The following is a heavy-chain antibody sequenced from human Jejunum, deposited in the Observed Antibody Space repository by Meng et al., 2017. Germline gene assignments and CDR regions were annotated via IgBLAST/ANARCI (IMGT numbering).Heavy chain of an antibody. V-gene: IGHV3-74*01. CDR1: GFTFSSYW. CDR2: INNDGSST. J-gene: IGHJ4*02. CDR3: ATDLWGY. Sequence: VQVVGAGGGLVQPGGSLRLSCAASGFTFSSYWMNWVLQAPGKGLVWVARINNDGSSTNYADSVKGRFTISRDNSKNILYLQMNNLRVDDTAMYYCATDLWGYWGQGTLVTVFS. D-gene: IGHD2/OR15-2a*01.